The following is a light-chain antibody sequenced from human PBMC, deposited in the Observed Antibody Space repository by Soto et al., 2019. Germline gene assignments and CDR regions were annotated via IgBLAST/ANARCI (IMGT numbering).Light chain of an antibody. J-gene: IGLJ2*01. V-gene: IGLV2-14*01. CDR2: EVS. CDR3: SSYRSSSTYVV. Sequence: QSVLTQPASVSGSPGQSITISCTGTSSDVGGYNFVSWYQQHPGKAPKLMIYEVSNRPSGVSIRFSGSKSGNTASLTISGLQAEDEADYYCSSYRSSSTYVVFGGGTQLTVL. CDR1: SSDVGGYNF.